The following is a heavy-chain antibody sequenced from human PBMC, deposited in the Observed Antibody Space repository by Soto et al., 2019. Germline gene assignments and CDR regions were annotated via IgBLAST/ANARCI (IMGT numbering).Heavy chain of an antibody. CDR1: GGSISSYY. D-gene: IGHD3-10*01. CDR3: ARWVTMVRGVIISLKYYYYYMDV. Sequence: SETLSLTCTVSGGSISSYYWSWIRRPPGKGLEWIGYIYYSGSTNYNPSLKSRVTISVDTSKNQFSLKLSSVTAADTAVYYCARWVTMVRGVIISLKYYYYYMDVWGKGTTVTVSS. J-gene: IGHJ6*03. CDR2: IYYSGST. V-gene: IGHV4-59*01.